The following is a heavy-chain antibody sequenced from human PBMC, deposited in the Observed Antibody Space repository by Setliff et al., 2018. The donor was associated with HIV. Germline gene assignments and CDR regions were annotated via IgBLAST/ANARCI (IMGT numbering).Heavy chain of an antibody. D-gene: IGHD3-10*01. CDR1: GYTFTSYA. Sequence: GASVKVSCKASGYTFTSYAMHWVRQAPGQRLEWMGWINAGNGNTKYSQKFQGRVTITRDASASTAYMELSSLRSEDTAVYYCARDRITMVRGVISGGFDYWGQGTLVTVS. V-gene: IGHV1-3*01. CDR3: ARDRITMVRGVISGGFDY. J-gene: IGHJ4*02. CDR2: INAGNGNT.